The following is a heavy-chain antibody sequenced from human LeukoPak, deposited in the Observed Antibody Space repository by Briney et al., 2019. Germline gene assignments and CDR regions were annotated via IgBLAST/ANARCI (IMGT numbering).Heavy chain of an antibody. CDR1: GFTFSSYW. CDR3: ARVKRYYDSSGYYWALGYAFDI. V-gene: IGHV3-74*01. J-gene: IGHJ3*02. Sequence: PGGSLRLSCAASGFTFSSYWMHWVRQAPGKGLVWVSRINSDGSSTSYADSVKGRFTISRDNAKNTLYLQMNSLRAEDTAVYYCARVKRYYDSSGYYWALGYAFDIWGQGTMVTVSS. CDR2: INSDGSST. D-gene: IGHD3-22*01.